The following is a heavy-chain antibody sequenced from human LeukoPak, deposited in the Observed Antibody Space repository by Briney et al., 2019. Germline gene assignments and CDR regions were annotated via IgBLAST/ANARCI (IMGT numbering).Heavy chain of an antibody. CDR1: GFTFTSSA. J-gene: IGHJ2*01. D-gene: IGHD3-22*01. Sequence: GASVKVSCKASGFTFTSSAMQWVRQARGQRLEWIGWIVVGSGNTNYAQKFQERVTITRDMSTSTAYMELSSLRSEDTAVYYCAAAGDYYDSSGYYLRYWYFDLWGRGTLVTVFS. CDR3: AAAGDYYDSSGYYLRYWYFDL. V-gene: IGHV1-58*02. CDR2: IVVGSGNT.